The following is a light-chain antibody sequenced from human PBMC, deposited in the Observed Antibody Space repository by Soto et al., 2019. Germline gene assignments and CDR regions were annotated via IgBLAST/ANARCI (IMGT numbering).Light chain of an antibody. CDR3: QQYGSSPPIT. V-gene: IGKV3-15*01. J-gene: IGKJ5*01. CDR1: QSVNSN. Sequence: EIVMTQSPATLSVSPGERATLSCRASQSVNSNLAWYQQKPGQAPRLLIYAASTRATGIPARFNGSGSGTEFTLTISSLQSEDFAVYYCQQYGSSPPITFGQGTRLEIK. CDR2: AAS.